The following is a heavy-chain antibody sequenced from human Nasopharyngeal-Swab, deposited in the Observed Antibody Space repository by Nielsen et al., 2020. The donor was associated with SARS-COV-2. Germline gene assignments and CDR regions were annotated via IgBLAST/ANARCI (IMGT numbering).Heavy chain of an antibody. V-gene: IGHV3-13*01. J-gene: IGHJ6*01. D-gene: IGHD2-2*01. CDR3: ARVLSRTRPYGMDV. CDR2: VGTAGDT. CDR1: GFTFNDYD. Sequence: GGSLRLSCAPSGFTFNDYDIYWVRQSAGAGLEWVSSVGTAGDTHYQDSVQGRFTISRENAKNSVFLQMDSLRVGDTGIYFCARVLSRTRPYGMDVWGRGTQVTVSS.